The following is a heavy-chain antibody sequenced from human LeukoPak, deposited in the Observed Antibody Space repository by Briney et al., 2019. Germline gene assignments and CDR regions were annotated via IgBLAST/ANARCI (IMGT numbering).Heavy chain of an antibody. D-gene: IGHD2-8*01. CDR1: GFTFSSYA. Sequence: GGSLRLSCAASGFTFSSYAMSWVRQAPGKGLEWVSAISGSGGSTYYADSVKGRFTISRDNSKNTLYLQMNSLRAEDTAVYYCARAGHCTNGICYTADFDYWGQGTLVTVSS. CDR2: ISGSGGST. CDR3: ARAGHCTNGICYTADFDY. V-gene: IGHV3-23*01. J-gene: IGHJ4*02.